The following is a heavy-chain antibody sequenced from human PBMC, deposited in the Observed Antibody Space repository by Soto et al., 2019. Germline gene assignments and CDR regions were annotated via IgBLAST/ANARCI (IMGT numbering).Heavy chain of an antibody. D-gene: IGHD3-10*01. CDR1: GFTFSSYW. J-gene: IGHJ6*02. Sequence: GVLRLSCAASGFTFSSYWMHWVRQAPGKGLVWVSRINSDGSSTSYADSVKGRFTISRDNAKNTLYLQMNSLRAEDTAVYYCARAPMVRPRMDVWGQGTTVTVSS. V-gene: IGHV3-74*01. CDR3: ARAPMVRPRMDV. CDR2: INSDGSST.